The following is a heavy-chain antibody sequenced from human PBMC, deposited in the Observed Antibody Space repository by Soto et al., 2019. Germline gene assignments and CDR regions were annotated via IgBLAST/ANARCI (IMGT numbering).Heavy chain of an antibody. D-gene: IGHD6-6*01. Sequence: EVQLVESGGGLVKPGGSLRLSCAASGFTFSSYSMNWVRQAPGKGLEWVSSISSSSSYIYYADSVKGRFTISRDNAKNSLYVQMNSLRAEDTAEYYCARIQLRYDAFDIWGQGTMVTVSS. CDR2: ISSSSSYI. CDR3: ARIQLRYDAFDI. V-gene: IGHV3-21*01. CDR1: GFTFSSYS. J-gene: IGHJ3*02.